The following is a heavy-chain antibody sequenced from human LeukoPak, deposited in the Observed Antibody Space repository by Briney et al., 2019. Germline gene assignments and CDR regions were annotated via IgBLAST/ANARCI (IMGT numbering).Heavy chain of an antibody. CDR2: ITSSGADT. Sequence: GRCLRLSCAASGFTGSNHAISWVRQAPGKWLEWVSAITSSGADTYYAASVRGRFTMSRDNSRNTVSLQVRSLRADDTAVYYCARADFGDFAFDHWGRGLLVTVSS. CDR1: GFTGSNHA. J-gene: IGHJ4*02. CDR3: ARADFGDFAFDH. D-gene: IGHD4-17*01. V-gene: IGHV3-23*01.